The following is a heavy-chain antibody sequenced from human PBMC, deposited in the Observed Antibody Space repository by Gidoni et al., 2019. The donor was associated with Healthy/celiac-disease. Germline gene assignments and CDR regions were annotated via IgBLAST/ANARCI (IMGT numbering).Heavy chain of an antibody. D-gene: IGHD1-7*01. Sequence: LEWVSYISSSSSTIYYADSVKGRFTISRDNAKNSLYLQMNSLRAEDTAVYYCARTPRHVDWNYPEYPYYFDYWGQGTLVTVSS. CDR2: ISSSSSTI. V-gene: IGHV3-48*01. J-gene: IGHJ4*02. CDR3: ARTPRHVDWNYPEYPYYFDY.